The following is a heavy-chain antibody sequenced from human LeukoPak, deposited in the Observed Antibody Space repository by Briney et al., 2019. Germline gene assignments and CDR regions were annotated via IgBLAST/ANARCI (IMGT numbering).Heavy chain of an antibody. Sequence: SVKVSCKASGGTFSSYAISWVRQAPGQGLEWMGRIIPIFATANYAQKFQGRVTLTTDESTSTAYMELSSLRSEDTAVYYCARDRSLFYDSSGYYYRTFDYWGQGTLVTVSS. D-gene: IGHD3-22*01. V-gene: IGHV1-69*05. J-gene: IGHJ4*02. CDR1: GGTFSSYA. CDR3: ARDRSLFYDSSGYYYRTFDY. CDR2: IIPIFATA.